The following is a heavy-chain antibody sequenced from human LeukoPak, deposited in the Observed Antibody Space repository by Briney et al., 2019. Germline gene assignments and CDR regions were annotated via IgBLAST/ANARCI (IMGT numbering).Heavy chain of an antibody. CDR3: ARFGQWFGEDY. CDR2: IYTSGST. J-gene: IGHJ4*02. D-gene: IGHD3-10*01. CDR1: GDSISSYY. Sequence: SETLSLTCTVSGDSISSYYWSCIRQPAPKGLEWIGRIYTSGSTNYNPSLKSRVTMSVDTSKNQFSLKLSSVTAADTAIYYCARFGQWFGEDYWGQGTLVTVSS. V-gene: IGHV4-4*07.